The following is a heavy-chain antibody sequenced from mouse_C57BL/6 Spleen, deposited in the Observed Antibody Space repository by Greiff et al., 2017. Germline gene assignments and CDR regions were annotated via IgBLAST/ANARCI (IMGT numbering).Heavy chain of an antibody. CDR2: IYPGDGDT. CDR3: ARESLDY. Sequence: VKLQESGAELVKPGASVKISCKASGYAFSSYWMNWVKQWPGTGLEWIGQIYPGDGDTNYNGKFKGKATLTADKSSSTAYMQLSSLTSEDSAVYFCARESLDYWGQGTTLTVSS. CDR1: GYAFSSYW. J-gene: IGHJ2*01. V-gene: IGHV1-80*01.